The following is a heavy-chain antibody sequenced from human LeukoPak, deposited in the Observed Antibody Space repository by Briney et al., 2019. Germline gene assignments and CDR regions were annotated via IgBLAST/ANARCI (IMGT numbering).Heavy chain of an antibody. CDR1: GYTFTTYG. CDR2: INVGKGNT. J-gene: IGHJ3*02. D-gene: IGHD3-9*01. Sequence: GASVKVSCKASGYTFTTYGLHWVRQAPGQRLEWMGWINVGKGNTKYSQKFQGRVTITRDTSASTAYMELSSLRSADTAVYYCARDRAITYYDILTGYYSDAFDIWGQGTMVTVSS. CDR3: ARDRAITYYDILTGYYSDAFDI. V-gene: IGHV1-3*01.